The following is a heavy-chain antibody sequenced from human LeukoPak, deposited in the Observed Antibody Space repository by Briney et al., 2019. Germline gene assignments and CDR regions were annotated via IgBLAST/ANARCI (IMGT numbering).Heavy chain of an antibody. CDR3: TRQWDYYDSSGYYPDYYYYYMDV. J-gene: IGHJ6*03. Sequence: GGSLRLSCAASGFTFSGSAMHWVRQASGKGLEWVGRIRSKANSYATAYAASVKGRFTISRDDSKNTAYLQMNSLKTEDTAVYYCTRQWDYYDSSGYYPDYYYYYMDVWGKGTTVTISS. CDR1: GFTFSGSA. V-gene: IGHV3-73*01. D-gene: IGHD3-22*01. CDR2: IRSKANSYAT.